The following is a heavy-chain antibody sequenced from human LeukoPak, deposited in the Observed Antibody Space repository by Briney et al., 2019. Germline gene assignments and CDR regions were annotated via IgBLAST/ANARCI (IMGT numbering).Heavy chain of an antibody. J-gene: IGHJ6*02. Sequence: SETLSLTCTVSGGSLSSYYWSWIRQPPGKGLEWIGDIYYSGSTNYNPSLKSRVTISVDTSKNQFSLKLSSVTAADPAVYYCAKLYGSGSYFADYYYGMDVGGQGTTVTV. CDR3: AKLYGSGSYFADYYYGMDV. CDR2: IYYSGST. V-gene: IGHV4-59*08. D-gene: IGHD3-10*01. CDR1: GGSLSSYY.